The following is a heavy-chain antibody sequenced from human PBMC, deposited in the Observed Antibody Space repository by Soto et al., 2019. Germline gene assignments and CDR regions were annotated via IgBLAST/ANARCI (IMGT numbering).Heavy chain of an antibody. CDR2: IYHSGST. CDR3: ASYSSTSTPSHY. J-gene: IGHJ4*02. CDR1: GGSISSSNW. D-gene: IGHD6-6*01. V-gene: IGHV4-4*02. Sequence: QVQLQESGPGLVKPSGTLSLTCAVSGGSISSSNWWSWVRQAPGKGLEWIGEIYHSGSTNYKPSLKRRVTLSVDKSKNQSSLKLNSVPAADTAVYYCASYSSTSTPSHYWGQGTLVTVSS.